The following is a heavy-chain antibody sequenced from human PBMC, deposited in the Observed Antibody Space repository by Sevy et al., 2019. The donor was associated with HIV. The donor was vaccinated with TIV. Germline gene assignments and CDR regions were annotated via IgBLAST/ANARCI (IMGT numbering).Heavy chain of an antibody. J-gene: IGHJ4*02. CDR1: GGTFNKYP. CDR2: IIPIFGTK. D-gene: IGHD1-26*01. CDR3: ALAAQVTMTVAVGYFEF. Sequence: ASVKVSCKAFGGTFNKYPFIWVRQAPGQGLEWMGGIIPIFGTKNYAQKFQGRATITADQYTNTVYMERGSLTSEDTAVYWCALAAQVTMTVAVGYFEFWGQGTLVTVSS. V-gene: IGHV1-69*13.